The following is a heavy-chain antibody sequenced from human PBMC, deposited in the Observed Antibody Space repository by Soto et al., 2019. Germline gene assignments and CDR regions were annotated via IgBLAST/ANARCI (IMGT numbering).Heavy chain of an antibody. D-gene: IGHD2-2*01. V-gene: IGHV3-49*03. CDR2: IRSKASGGRT. CDR1: GFTFGDYA. CDR3: TRYGGCCSSTSSYAPYYYYYYMEV. Sequence: VQLVESGGGLVQPGRSLRLSCTASGFTFGDYAMSWFRQAPGKGLEWEGFIRSKASGGRTEYATSVKGRFTISRDDSNISAYLQINSLKTEDTAVYYCTRYGGCCSSTSSYAPYYYYYYMEVWGKGTTVTVTS. J-gene: IGHJ6*03.